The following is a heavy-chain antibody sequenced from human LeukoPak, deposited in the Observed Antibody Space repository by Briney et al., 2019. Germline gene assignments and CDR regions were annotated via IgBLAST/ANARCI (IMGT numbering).Heavy chain of an antibody. CDR3: ATAVKGWFDP. CDR2: VYYSGST. CDR1: GGSISSYY. D-gene: IGHD6-19*01. Sequence: PSETLSLTCTVSGGSISSYYWSWIRQPPGKGLEWIGYVYYSGSTNYNPSLKSRVTISVDTSKNQFSLKLSSVTAADTAVYYCATAVKGWFDPWGQGTLVTVSS. J-gene: IGHJ5*02. V-gene: IGHV4-59*01.